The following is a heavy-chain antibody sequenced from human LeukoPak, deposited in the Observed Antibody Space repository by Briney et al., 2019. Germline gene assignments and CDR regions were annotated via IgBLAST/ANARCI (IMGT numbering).Heavy chain of an antibody. CDR3: ARVAYCGGDCYQGYFDY. CDR1: GYTFTSYY. Sequence: GASVKVSCKASGYTFTSYYMHWVRQAPGQGLEWMGIIRPSGGSTSYAQKFQGRVTITADESTSTAYMGLSSLRSEDTAVYYCARVAYCGGDCYQGYFDYWGQGTLVTVSS. CDR2: IRPSGGST. J-gene: IGHJ4*02. V-gene: IGHV1-46*01. D-gene: IGHD2-21*02.